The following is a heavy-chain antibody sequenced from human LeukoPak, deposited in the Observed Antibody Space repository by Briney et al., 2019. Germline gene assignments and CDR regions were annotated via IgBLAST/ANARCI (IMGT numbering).Heavy chain of an antibody. CDR1: GYTSTGYY. D-gene: IGHD6-19*01. CDR2: INPNSGGT. V-gene: IGHV1-2*02. Sequence: ASVKVSCKASGYTSTGYYMHWVRQAPGQGLEWMGWINPNSGGTNYAQKFQGRVTMTRDTSISTAYMELSRLRSDDTAVYYCAREYSSGSGYYYYYYGMDVWGQGTTVTVSS. J-gene: IGHJ6*02. CDR3: AREYSSGSGYYYYYYGMDV.